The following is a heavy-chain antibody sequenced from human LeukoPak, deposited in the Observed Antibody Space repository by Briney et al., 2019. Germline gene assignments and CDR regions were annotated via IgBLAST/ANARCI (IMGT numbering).Heavy chain of an antibody. V-gene: IGHV4-61*02. J-gene: IGHJ5*02. CDR2: IYTSGST. Sequence: SETLSLTCTVSGVSISSGTYYWSWIRQPAGRGLEWIGRIYTSGSTKYNPSLKSRVTISIDTSKNQFSLKLSSVTAADTAVYYCARSTWLVRGERRWFDPWGQGTLVTVSS. CDR1: GVSISSGTYY. D-gene: IGHD6-19*01. CDR3: ARSTWLVRGERRWFDP.